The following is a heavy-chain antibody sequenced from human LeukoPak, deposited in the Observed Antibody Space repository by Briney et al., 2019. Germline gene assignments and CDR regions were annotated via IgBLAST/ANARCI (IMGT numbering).Heavy chain of an antibody. Sequence: PGGSLRLSCAASGFTFSSYAMHWVRQAPGKGLEWVAVISYDGSNKYYADSVKGRFTISRDNSKNTLYLQMNSLRAEGTAVYYCARDRSYYYDSSGTSPDYWGQGTLVTVSS. CDR3: ARDRSYYYDSSGTSPDY. CDR2: ISYDGSNK. J-gene: IGHJ4*02. D-gene: IGHD3-22*01. V-gene: IGHV3-30-3*01. CDR1: GFTFSSYA.